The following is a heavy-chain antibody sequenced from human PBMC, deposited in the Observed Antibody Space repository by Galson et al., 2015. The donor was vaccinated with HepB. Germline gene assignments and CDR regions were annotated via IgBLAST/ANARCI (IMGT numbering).Heavy chain of an antibody. CDR1: GGSMSSYY. D-gene: IGHD2-2*01. Sequence: SETLSLTCTVSGGSMSSYYWNWIRQPPGKGLDWIASIYHSGTTNYNPSLKSPVTISVDTSKNQFSLKLSSVTAADAAVYYCARVRCSSTSCAAKDAFDIWGQGTMVTVSS. CDR3: ARVRCSSTSCAAKDAFDI. J-gene: IGHJ3*02. V-gene: IGHV4-59*01. CDR2: IYHSGTT.